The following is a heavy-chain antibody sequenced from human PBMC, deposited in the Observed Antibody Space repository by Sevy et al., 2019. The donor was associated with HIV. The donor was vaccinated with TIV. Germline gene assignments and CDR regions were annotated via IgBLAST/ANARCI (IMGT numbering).Heavy chain of an antibody. CDR1: GGSISSGNYH. V-gene: IGHV4-30-4*01. D-gene: IGHD2-15*01. CDR3: ARTKYCSGGSCYFYFDY. CDR2: IYYSGST. J-gene: IGHJ4*02. Sequence: SETLSLTCTVSGGSISSGNYHWSWIRQPPGKGLEWIGYIYYSGSTYYNPFLKGRVTMSVDTSKNQFSLRLSSVTAADTAVYYCARTKYCSGGSCYFYFDYWGQGTLVTVSS.